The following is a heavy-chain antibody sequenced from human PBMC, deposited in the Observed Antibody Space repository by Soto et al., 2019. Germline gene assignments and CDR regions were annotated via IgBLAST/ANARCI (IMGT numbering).Heavy chain of an antibody. V-gene: IGHV5-10-1*01. CDR1: GYSFAGYG. CDR2: IDPSDSQT. Sequence: VESLTISCKVSGYSFAGYGITCVLQKPGKGLEWMGRIDPSDSQTYYSPSFRGHVTISVTKSITTVFLQWSSLRASDTAMYYCARQIYDSDTGPNFQYYFDSWGQGTPVTGSS. J-gene: IGHJ4*02. D-gene: IGHD3-22*01. CDR3: ARQIYDSDTGPNFQYYFDS.